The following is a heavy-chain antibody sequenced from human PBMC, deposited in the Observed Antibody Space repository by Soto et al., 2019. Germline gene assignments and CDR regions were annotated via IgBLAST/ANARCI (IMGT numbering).Heavy chain of an antibody. V-gene: IGHV3-21*01. D-gene: IGHD4-17*01. CDR3: ARETGPSNDYGDYSPFDY. CDR2: ISSSSSYI. J-gene: IGHJ4*02. Sequence: GVSLKLSFAASGFPFSSYRMNWVRQAPGKGLEWVSSISSSSSYIYYADSVNGRFTISRDNAKNSLYLQMNSLRAEDTAVYYCARETGPSNDYGDYSPFDYWGQGTLVNVSS. CDR1: GFPFSSYR.